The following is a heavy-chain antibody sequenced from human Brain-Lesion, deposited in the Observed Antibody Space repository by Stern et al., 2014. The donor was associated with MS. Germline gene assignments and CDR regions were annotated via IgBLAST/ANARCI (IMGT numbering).Heavy chain of an antibody. V-gene: IGHV4-39*01. Sequence: QVQLQESGPGLVKPSETLSLTCTVAGGSVSSTSYAWAWIRQPPGKGLEWIGTIYYSGNTYYSPSLKSRLTISPDTSKNQFSPQRGSVTAADTAVYYCAGEEDIRYCSGGSCTGNWFDPWGQGTLVTVSS. CDR1: GGSVSSTSYA. CDR3: AGEEDIRYCSGGSCTGNWFDP. CDR2: IYYSGNT. J-gene: IGHJ5*02. D-gene: IGHD2-15*01.